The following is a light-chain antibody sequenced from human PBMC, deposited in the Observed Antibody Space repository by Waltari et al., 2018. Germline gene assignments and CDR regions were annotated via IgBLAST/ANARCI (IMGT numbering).Light chain of an antibody. J-gene: IGKJ4*01. Sequence: DIAMTQSPDSLAVSLGERATINCKSSQNILHASNNKNYLAWYQQKPGQPPRLLIYWASTRESGVPDRFSGSGSGTDFTLTISSLQAEDVAVYYCQQYFTTFTVTFGGGTKVEIK. V-gene: IGKV4-1*01. CDR2: WAS. CDR3: QQYFTTFTVT. CDR1: QNILHASNNKNY.